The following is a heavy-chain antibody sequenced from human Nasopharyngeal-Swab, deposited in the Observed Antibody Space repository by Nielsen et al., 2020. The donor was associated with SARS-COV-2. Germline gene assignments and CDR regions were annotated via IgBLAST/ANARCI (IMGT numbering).Heavy chain of an antibody. CDR3: ARTYYYDSSGYYYVWFDP. D-gene: IGHD3-22*01. Sequence: LKISCAASGFTFSDYYMSWIRQAPGKGLEWVSYISSSGSTIYYADSVKGRFTISRDNAKNSLYLQMNSLRAEDTAVYYCARTYYYDSSGYYYVWFDPWGQGTLVTVSS. J-gene: IGHJ5*02. CDR1: GFTFSDYY. V-gene: IGHV3-11*01. CDR2: ISSSGSTI.